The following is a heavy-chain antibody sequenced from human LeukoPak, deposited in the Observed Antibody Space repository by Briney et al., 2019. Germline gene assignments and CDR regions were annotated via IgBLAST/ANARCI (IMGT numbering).Heavy chain of an antibody. Sequence: PGGSLRLSCAASGFTFDDYAMHWVRQTPGKGLEWVSLISGDGGSTYFADSVKGRFTVSRDNSKNSLYLQMNSLRPEDTALYYCAKVPSSASGWYRFDYWGQGTLVTGSS. CDR1: GFTFDDYA. V-gene: IGHV3-43*02. J-gene: IGHJ4*02. D-gene: IGHD6-19*01. CDR2: ISGDGGST. CDR3: AKVPSSASGWYRFDY.